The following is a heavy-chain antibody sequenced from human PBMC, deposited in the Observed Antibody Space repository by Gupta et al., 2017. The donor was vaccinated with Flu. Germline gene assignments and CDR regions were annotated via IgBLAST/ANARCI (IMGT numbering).Heavy chain of an antibody. CDR1: GFTFSTYW. CDR3: ARGRLGIGN. V-gene: IGHV3-7*01. CDR2: INPDGMEK. D-gene: IGHD1-26*01. Sequence: VQVVESGGGLVQTGGSLRLSCAISGFTFSTYWMTWVRQAPGKGLEWVGNINPDGMEKVYVDSVKGRFTISRDNAKSSLSLKMNSLRDEDTAVYYCARGRLGIGNWGQGILVTVSS. J-gene: IGHJ4*02.